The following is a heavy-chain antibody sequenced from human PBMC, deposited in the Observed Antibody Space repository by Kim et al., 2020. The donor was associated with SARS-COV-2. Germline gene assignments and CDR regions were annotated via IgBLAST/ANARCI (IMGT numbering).Heavy chain of an antibody. Sequence: VDSLKGRFTISSDNARNSLYLQMNSRRAEDTAVYYCARLGYYGSGSHPDYWGQGTLVTVSS. V-gene: IGHV3-21*01. CDR3: ARLGYYGSGSHPDY. D-gene: IGHD3-10*01. J-gene: IGHJ4*02.